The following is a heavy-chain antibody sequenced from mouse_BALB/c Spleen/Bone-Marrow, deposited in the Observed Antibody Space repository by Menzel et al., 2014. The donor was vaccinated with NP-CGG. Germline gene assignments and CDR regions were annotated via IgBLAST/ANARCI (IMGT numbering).Heavy chain of an antibody. CDR1: DYAFSSSW. CDR3: ARDYGSSYGGVDY. CDR2: IYPGDGDT. V-gene: IGHV1-82*01. J-gene: IGHJ2*01. Sequence: QVQLQQSGPELVKPGASVKISCKASDYAFSSSWMNWVKQRPGQGLEWIGRIYPGDGDTNYNGKFKGKATLTADKSSSTAYMQLSSLTSVDSAVYFCARDYGSSYGGVDYWGQGTTLTVSS. D-gene: IGHD1-1*01.